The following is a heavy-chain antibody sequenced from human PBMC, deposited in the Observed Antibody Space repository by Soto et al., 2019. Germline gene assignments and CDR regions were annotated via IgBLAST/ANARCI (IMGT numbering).Heavy chain of an antibody. V-gene: IGHV1-69*12. Sequence: QVQLVQSGAEVKKPGSSVTVSCKASGGTFGNSAISWVRQAPGQGGEWMGGIIPTFPTTDYAQKLQGRVTLTADESTSTAYMEWTSPRSEDTAVYYCARDKDRLPLGGNYYYAMDVWGQWTTVSVSS. CDR3: ARDKDRLPLGGNYYYAMDV. J-gene: IGHJ6*02. CDR2: IIPTFPTT. D-gene: IGHD5-12*01. CDR1: GGTFGNSA.